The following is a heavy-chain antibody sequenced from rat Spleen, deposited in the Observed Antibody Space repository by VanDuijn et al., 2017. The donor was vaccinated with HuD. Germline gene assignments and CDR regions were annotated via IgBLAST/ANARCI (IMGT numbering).Heavy chain of an antibody. J-gene: IGHJ1*01. CDR2: ISYDGSST. V-gene: IGHV5-29*01. D-gene: IGHD2-1*01. Sequence: EVQLVESAGGLVQPGRSLKLSCAASGFTFSDFFMAWVRQAPTRGLEWVATISYDGSSTYYRDSVKGRFTISRDDVKNTLYVQMDSLRSEDTATYYCARAEYLRDWYFDFWGPGTMVTVSS. CDR1: GFTFSDFF. CDR3: ARAEYLRDWYFDF.